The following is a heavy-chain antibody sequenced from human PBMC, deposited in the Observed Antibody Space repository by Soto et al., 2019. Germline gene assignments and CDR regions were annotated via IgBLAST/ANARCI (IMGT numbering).Heavy chain of an antibody. CDR2: ISGSGGST. CDR3: AKLAYYDSSGYYHY. D-gene: IGHD3-22*01. CDR1: GFTFSSYA. V-gene: IGHV3-23*01. J-gene: IGHJ4*02. Sequence: GGSLRLSCAAFGFTFSSYAMSWVRQAPGKGLEWVSAISGSGGSTYYADSVKGRFTISRDNSKNTLYLQMNSLRAEDTAVYYCAKLAYYDSSGYYHYWGQGTLVTVSS.